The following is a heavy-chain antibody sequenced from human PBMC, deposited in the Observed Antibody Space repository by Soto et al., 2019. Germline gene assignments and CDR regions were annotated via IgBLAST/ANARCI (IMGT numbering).Heavy chain of an antibody. Sequence: QVQLVESGGGVVQPERSLRLSCAASGFTFSNYGMHWVRQAPGKGLEWVAVVWHDGKTKYYADSVEGRFTISRDNSRNTLFLQMNSLIAEDTAVSHCARDRGSDDPIDYWGQGTLVTVSS. V-gene: IGHV3-33*01. J-gene: IGHJ4*02. CDR1: GFTFSNYG. CDR3: ARDRGSDDPIDY. CDR2: VWHDGKTK. D-gene: IGHD3-10*01.